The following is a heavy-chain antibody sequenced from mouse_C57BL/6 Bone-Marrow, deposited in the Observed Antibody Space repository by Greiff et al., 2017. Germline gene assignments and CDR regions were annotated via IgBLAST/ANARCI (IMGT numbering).Heavy chain of an antibody. Sequence: VKLQESGAELARPGASVKLSCKASGYTFTSYGISWVKQRTGQGLEWIGEIYPRSGNTYYNEKFKGKATLTADKSSSTAYMELRSLTSEDSAVYFCARRPLDYWGQGTTLTVSS. J-gene: IGHJ2*01. CDR2: IYPRSGNT. V-gene: IGHV1-81*01. CDR3: ARRPLDY. CDR1: GYTFTSYG.